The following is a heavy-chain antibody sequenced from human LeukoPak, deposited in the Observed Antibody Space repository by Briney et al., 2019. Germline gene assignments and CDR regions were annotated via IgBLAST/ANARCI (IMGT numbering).Heavy chain of an antibody. J-gene: IGHJ3*02. CDR3: ARDHWNHIRGSFDI. D-gene: IGHD1-1*01. CDR2: ISSTGSTI. CDR1: GFTFSSYE. Sequence: PGGSLRLSCAASGFTFSSYEMNWVRQAPGKGLEWVSYISSTGSTIYYADSVKGRFTISRDNAKNSLYLQMNSLRAEDTAVYYCARDHWNHIRGSFDIWGQGTIVTVSS. V-gene: IGHV3-48*03.